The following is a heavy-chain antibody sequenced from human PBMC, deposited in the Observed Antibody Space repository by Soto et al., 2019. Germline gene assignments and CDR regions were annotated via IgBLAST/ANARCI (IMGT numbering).Heavy chain of an antibody. V-gene: IGHV4-39*01. D-gene: IGHD1-1*01. CDR1: GGSISNSDYF. CDR2: ISHTGSP. J-gene: IGHJ4*02. Sequence: SETLSLTCTVSGGSISNSDYFWAWMRQPPGKGLEWVGTISHTGSPRYNPSLKSRVTISVDTSKNQFSLRLPSVTAADTAVFYCASQLESTTYFDYWGRGTLVTVSS. CDR3: ASQLESTTYFDY.